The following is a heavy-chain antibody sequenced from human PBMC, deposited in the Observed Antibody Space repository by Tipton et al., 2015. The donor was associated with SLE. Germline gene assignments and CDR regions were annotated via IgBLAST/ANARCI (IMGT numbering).Heavy chain of an antibody. CDR3: VRLSRGSGRYYSPHIYYGMDV. CDR1: GFTFDDYA. Sequence: GSLRLSCVASGFTFDDYALHWVRQAPGNGLEWVSYINSGGTTMYYADSVKGRFTISRDNAKNCLYLQVNSLRAEDTALYYCVRLSRGSGRYYSPHIYYGMDVWGQGTTVTVS. J-gene: IGHJ6*02. V-gene: IGHV3-48*03. D-gene: IGHD3-10*01. CDR2: INSGGTTM.